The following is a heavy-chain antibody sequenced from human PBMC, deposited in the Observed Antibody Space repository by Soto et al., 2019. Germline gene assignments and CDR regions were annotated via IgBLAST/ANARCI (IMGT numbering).Heavy chain of an antibody. CDR1: GGSINSGGYC. CDR3: SRGILV. CDR2: ISYGGST. J-gene: IGHJ4*02. Sequence: QVQLQESGPGLVKPSQTLSLTCTVSGGSINSGGYCWSWIRQHPGKGLDWIGCISYGGSTAYNPSLKSRVTIAVDTSKNQFSLKLTSVTAADTAVYYCSRGILVWGQGALITVSS. D-gene: IGHD5-18*01. V-gene: IGHV4-31*03.